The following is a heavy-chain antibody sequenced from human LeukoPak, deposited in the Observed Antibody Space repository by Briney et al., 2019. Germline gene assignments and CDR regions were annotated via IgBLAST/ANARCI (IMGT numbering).Heavy chain of an antibody. CDR2: ISASNGNT. J-gene: IGHJ5*02. CDR1: GYTFTSYG. D-gene: IGHD1-26*01. Sequence: ASVKVSCKASGYTFTSYGISWVRQAPGQGLEWMGWISASNGNTNYAQKLHGRVTMTTDTSTNTVYMELRSLRFDDTAVYYCARDLAGVVGVTAWFDPWGQGTLVTVSS. CDR3: ARDLAGVVGVTAWFDP. V-gene: IGHV1-18*01.